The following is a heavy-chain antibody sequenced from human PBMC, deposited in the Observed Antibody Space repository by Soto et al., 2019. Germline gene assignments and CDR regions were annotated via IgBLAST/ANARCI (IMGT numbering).Heavy chain of an antibody. Sequence: GGSLRLSCAASGFTFDDYAMHWVRQAPGKGLEWVSGISWNSGSIGYADSVKGRFTVSRDNSKNCLYLQMNSLGVEDTAMYFCAKGKSTGDIDWFDPWGQGSLVTVSS. CDR3: AKGKSTGDIDWFDP. CDR1: GFTFDDYA. D-gene: IGHD3-10*01. V-gene: IGHV3-9*01. J-gene: IGHJ5*02. CDR2: ISWNSGSI.